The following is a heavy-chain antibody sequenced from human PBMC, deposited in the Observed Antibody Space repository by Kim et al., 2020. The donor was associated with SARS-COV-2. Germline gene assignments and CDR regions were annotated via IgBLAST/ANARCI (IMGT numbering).Heavy chain of an antibody. J-gene: IGHJ6*01. CDR1: GFTFSSYS. Sequence: GGSLRLSCVGSGFTFSSYSMNWVRQAPGKGLERVSYVSGRNTIYYADSVKGRFSTSRDNAKNSLFLQMNSLRDEDTAVYYCARSHCSGARCYNPIYYYYG. V-gene: IGHV3-48*02. D-gene: IGHD2-2*02. CDR3: ARSHCSGARCYNPIYYYYG. CDR2: VSGRNTI.